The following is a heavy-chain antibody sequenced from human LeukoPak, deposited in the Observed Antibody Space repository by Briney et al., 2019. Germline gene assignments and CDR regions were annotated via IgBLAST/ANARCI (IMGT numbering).Heavy chain of an antibody. D-gene: IGHD3-3*01. CDR1: GFTFSDYS. CDR3: ARWRGAQSEFDF. J-gene: IGHJ4*02. Sequence: GGSLTLSCSVSGFTFSDYSMGWVRRAPGKRLEWVANVEDGGIEKEYVDSVKGRFTISRDDAENLLYLQMNSLRAEDTALYFCARWRGAQSEFDFWGQGTQVIGSS. CDR2: VEDGGIEK. V-gene: IGHV3-7*01.